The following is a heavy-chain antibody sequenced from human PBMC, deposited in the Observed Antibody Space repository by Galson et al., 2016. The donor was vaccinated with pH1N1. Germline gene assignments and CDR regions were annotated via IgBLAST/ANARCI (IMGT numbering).Heavy chain of an antibody. CDR2: IYHSDHSGST. CDR3: ARGDCVVGEGWYNGFDV. V-gene: IGHV4-59*01. D-gene: IGHD2-15*01. Sequence: SETLSLTCTVSGDSISRYYWNWIRQAPGKGMEWIGYIYHSDHSGSTNYNPYLKSRVTISVATSKSKFSLNPISVTAADTAVYYCARGDCVVGEGWYNGFDVWCQGTTVTVSS. J-gene: IGHJ6*01. CDR1: GDSISRYY.